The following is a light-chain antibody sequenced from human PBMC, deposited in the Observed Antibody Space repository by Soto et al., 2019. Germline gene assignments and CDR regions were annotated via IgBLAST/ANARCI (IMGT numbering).Light chain of an antibody. CDR2: GNS. CDR3: QAYDSSLSAVV. J-gene: IGLJ2*01. V-gene: IGLV1-40*01. Sequence: QTVVTQPPSVSGAPGHRVTISCTRSNSNIGAGYDVHWYQQLPGTAPKLLIDGNSNRPSGVPDRLSGSKSVTSASLAITGLQAEDVADYYCQAYDSSLSAVVFGGGTKLTVL. CDR1: NSNIGAGYD.